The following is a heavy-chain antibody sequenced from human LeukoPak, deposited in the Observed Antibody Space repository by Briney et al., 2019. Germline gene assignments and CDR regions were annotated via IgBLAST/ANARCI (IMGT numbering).Heavy chain of an antibody. Sequence: SETLSLTCTVSGGSINSGGYYWSWIRQHPGKGLEWIGYIYYSGSTYYNPSLKSRVTISVDTSKNQFSLKLSSVTAADTAVYYCAGDVDTAMVYWGQGTLVTVSS. V-gene: IGHV4-31*03. D-gene: IGHD5-18*01. CDR3: AGDVDTAMVY. CDR1: GGSINSGGYY. CDR2: IYYSGST. J-gene: IGHJ4*02.